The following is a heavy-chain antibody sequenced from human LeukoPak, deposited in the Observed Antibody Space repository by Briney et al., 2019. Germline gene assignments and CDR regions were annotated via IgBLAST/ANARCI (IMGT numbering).Heavy chain of an antibody. D-gene: IGHD2/OR15-2a*01. J-gene: IGHJ4*02. Sequence: SETLSLTCTVSGDSISSSSSYWGWIHQPPGEGLEWIGSIYYSGSTYYNPSLKSRVTISVDTSKNHFSLKLNSVTAADTAVYYCIFAGISTTNSGQGTLVTVSS. CDR2: IYYSGST. CDR3: IFAGISTTN. CDR1: GDSISSSSSY. V-gene: IGHV4-39*02.